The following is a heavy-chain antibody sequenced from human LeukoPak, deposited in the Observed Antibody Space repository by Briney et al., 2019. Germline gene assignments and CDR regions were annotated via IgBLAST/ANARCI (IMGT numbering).Heavy chain of an antibody. J-gene: IGHJ6*02. D-gene: IGHD4-11*01. CDR1: GGSFSGYY. CDR2: INHSGST. CDR3: AKSYLQDYYYYGMDV. Sequence: KASETLSLTCAVYGGSFSGYYWSWIRQPPGKGLEWIGEINHSGSTNYNPSLKSRVTISVDTSKNQFSLKLSSVTAADTAVYYCAKSYLQDYYYYGMDVWGQGTTVTVSS. V-gene: IGHV4-34*01.